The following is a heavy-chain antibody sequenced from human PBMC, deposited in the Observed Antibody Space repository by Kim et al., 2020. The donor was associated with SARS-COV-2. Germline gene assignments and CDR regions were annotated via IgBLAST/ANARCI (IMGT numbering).Heavy chain of an antibody. V-gene: IGHV3-21*01. Sequence: YADSVKGRFTISRDNAKNSLYLQMNSLRAEDTAVYYCARDPDSGYAGLDYWGQGTLVTVSS. CDR3: ARDPDSGYAGLDY. D-gene: IGHD5-12*01. J-gene: IGHJ4*02.